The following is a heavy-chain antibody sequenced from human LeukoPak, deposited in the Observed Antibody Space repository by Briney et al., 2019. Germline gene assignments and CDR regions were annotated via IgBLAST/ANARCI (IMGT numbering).Heavy chain of an antibody. J-gene: IGHJ4*02. CDR2: ISGSGGST. CDR1: GFTLSSYA. D-gene: IGHD4-17*01. Sequence: GGSLRLSCAASGFTLSSYAMSWVRQAPGKGLEWVSAISGSGGSTYYADSVKGRFTISRDNAKNSLYLEMNSLRAEDTAVYYCARGTTGLDYWGQGTLVTVSS. CDR3: ARGTTGLDY. V-gene: IGHV3-23*01.